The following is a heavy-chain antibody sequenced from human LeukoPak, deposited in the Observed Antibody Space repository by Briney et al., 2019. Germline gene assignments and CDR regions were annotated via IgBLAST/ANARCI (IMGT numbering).Heavy chain of an antibody. CDR1: GNTFTKYA. CDR3: ATSLWIQLRDAFDI. D-gene: IGHD5-18*01. Sequence: ASVKVSCKASGNTFTKYAVNWVRQAPGQGLEWMGWINTHTGNPTYAQGFTGRFVFSLDTSVSTAYLQISSLKAEDTAVYYCATSLWIQLRDAFDIWGQGTMVTVSS. CDR2: INTHTGNP. J-gene: IGHJ3*02. V-gene: IGHV7-4-1*02.